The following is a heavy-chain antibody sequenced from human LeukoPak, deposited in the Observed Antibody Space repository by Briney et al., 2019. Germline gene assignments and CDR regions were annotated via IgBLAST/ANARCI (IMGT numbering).Heavy chain of an antibody. D-gene: IGHD2-15*01. Sequence: GGSLRLSCAASGFXFSNYWISWVRQAPGKGLEWVAHINQDGSEKYYVDSVKGRFTIYRNNGKNSLYLQMNSLRAEDTAVYYCARDGGGDIVVAFAFDIWGQGTMVTVSS. V-gene: IGHV3-7*05. J-gene: IGHJ3*02. CDR3: ARDGGGDIVVAFAFDI. CDR2: INQDGSEK. CDR1: GFXFSNYW.